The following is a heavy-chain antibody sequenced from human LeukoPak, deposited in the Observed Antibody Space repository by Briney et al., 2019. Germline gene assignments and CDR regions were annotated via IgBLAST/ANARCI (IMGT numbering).Heavy chain of an antibody. J-gene: IGHJ6*03. CDR2: ISAYNGNT. Sequence: ASVKVSCKASGYTFTSYGISWVRQAPGQGLEWMGWISAYNGNTNYAQKLQGRVTMTTDTSKSTAYMELRSLRSADTAVYYCARDMGYGSGTATFYYYYYYYMDVWAKGPRSPSP. V-gene: IGHV1-18*01. D-gene: IGHD3-10*01. CDR3: ARDMGYGSGTATFYYYYYYYMDV. CDR1: GYTFTSYG.